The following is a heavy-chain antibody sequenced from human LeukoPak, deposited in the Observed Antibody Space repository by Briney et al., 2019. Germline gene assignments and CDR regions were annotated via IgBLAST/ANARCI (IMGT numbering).Heavy chain of an antibody. V-gene: IGHV3-7*01. J-gene: IGHJ6*02. D-gene: IGHD3-22*01. Sequence: GGSLRLSCATSGFTFSSNWMSWVRHAPGRGLDWVANIKPDGSAEYYAASVKGRFTVSRDNAKNSLYLQMNSLRVEDTAVYYCARDKQGSGYYCYYYYYGMDVWGQGTTVTASS. CDR3: ARDKQGSGYYCYYYYYGMDV. CDR1: GFTFSSNW. CDR2: IKPDGSAE.